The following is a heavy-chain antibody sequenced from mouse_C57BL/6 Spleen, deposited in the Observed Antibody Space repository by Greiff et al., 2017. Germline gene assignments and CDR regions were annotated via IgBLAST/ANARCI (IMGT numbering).Heavy chain of an antibody. CDR2: IDPESGDT. V-gene: IGHV14-4*01. D-gene: IGHD1-1*01. CDR1: GFNITDDY. J-gene: IGHJ3*01. CDR3: TTCITTFAY. Sequence: EVQLKQSGAELVRPGASVKMSCTASGFNITDDYMHWVKQRPGQGLEWIGWIDPESGDTEYDTKFQGKATKTADTSSNTAYLRLSSLTSAVTAVYSCTTCITTFAYWGQGTLVTVSA.